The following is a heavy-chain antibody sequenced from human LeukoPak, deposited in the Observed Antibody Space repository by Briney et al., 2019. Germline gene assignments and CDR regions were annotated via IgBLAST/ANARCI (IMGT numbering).Heavy chain of an antibody. CDR1: GFTFSSYT. CDR2: ISHTSEYT. CDR3: AKGSSAGRSYYFDY. D-gene: IGHD2-2*01. V-gene: IGHV3-23*01. J-gene: IGHJ4*02. Sequence: GSLRLSCAASGFTFSSYTMSWVRQAPGKGLEWVSAISHTSEYTYHADSVKGRFTISRDNSKNTLYLQMNSLRAEDTAMYYCAKGSSAGRSYYFDYWGQGTLVTVSS.